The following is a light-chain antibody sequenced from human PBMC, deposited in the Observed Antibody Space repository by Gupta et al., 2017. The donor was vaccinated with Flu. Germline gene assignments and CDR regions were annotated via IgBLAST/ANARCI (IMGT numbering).Light chain of an antibody. CDR3: HSKGV. CDR1: SSDVGGYNY. V-gene: IGLV2-14*01. Sequence: QFALIQPASVSGSPGQTITISCIGTSSDVGGYNYVSWYQQHPGKAPRLMMYEVTNRPSGVSDRFSGSRSGDTTSLTISGLQPEDEADYYCHSKGVFGAGTRLTV. J-gene: IGLJ1*01. CDR2: EVT.